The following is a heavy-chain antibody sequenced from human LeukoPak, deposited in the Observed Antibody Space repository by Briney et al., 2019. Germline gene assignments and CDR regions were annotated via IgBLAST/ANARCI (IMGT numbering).Heavy chain of an antibody. CDR3: ARATFDIVVVPAAHGWFDP. V-gene: IGHV4-31*11. J-gene: IGHJ5*02. CDR2: IDYSGET. Sequence: SGTLSLTCAVSGGSITSGRFFWNWIRQHPGKGLEWIGNIDYSGETYYNPSLKSRVTISVDTSKNQFSLKLSSVTAADTAVYYCARATFDIVVVPAAHGWFDPWGQGTLVTVSS. D-gene: IGHD2-2*01. CDR1: GGSITSGRFF.